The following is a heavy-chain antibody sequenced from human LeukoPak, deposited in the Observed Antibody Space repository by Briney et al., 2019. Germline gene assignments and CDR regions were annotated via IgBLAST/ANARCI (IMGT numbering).Heavy chain of an antibody. J-gene: IGHJ5*02. D-gene: IGHD2-8*01. CDR2: GSDVGGT. V-gene: IGHV4-34*08. CDR1: RFTFSSYA. CDR3: AQNGQSGFSFDP. Sequence: KPGGSLRLSCAASRFTFSSYAMSWIRQPPGKGLEWIGEGSDVGGTKYNPPLKSRVTISADTSKNQFSLKLSSVTAADTAVYYCAQNGQSGFSFDPWGQGTLVTVSS.